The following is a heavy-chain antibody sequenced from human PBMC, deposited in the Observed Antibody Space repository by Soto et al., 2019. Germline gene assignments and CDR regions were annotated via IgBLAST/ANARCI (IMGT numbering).Heavy chain of an antibody. J-gene: IGHJ4*02. D-gene: IGHD2-15*01. CDR1: GFIFSEST. CDR2: VSTSGRST. CDR3: VKQAHGLDGVAFDY. V-gene: IGHV3-64D*06. Sequence: GALRLSCSASGFIFSESTIYWVRQVPGKGLGAISAVSTSGRSTYYADSVKDRFTISRDNSKNTLFLQMGNLRPEDTAIYYCVKQAHGLDGVAFDYWGQGTQVTVSS.